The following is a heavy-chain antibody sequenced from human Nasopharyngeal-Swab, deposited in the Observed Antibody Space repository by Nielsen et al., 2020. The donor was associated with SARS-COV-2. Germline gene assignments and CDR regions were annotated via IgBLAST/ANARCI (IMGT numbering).Heavy chain of an antibody. V-gene: IGHV4-31*03. Sequence: SETLSLTCTVSGGSISSGGYYWSWIRQHPGKGLEWIGYIYYSGSTYYNPPLKSRVTISVDTSKNQFSLKLSSVTAADTAVYYCARVGRVYDFWSGYYMPQAFDIWGQGTMVTVSS. J-gene: IGHJ3*02. CDR1: GGSISSGGYY. CDR3: ARVGRVYDFWSGYYMPQAFDI. D-gene: IGHD3-3*01. CDR2: IYYSGST.